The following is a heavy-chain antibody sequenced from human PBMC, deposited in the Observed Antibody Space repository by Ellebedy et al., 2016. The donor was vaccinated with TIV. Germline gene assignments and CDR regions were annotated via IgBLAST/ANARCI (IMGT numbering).Heavy chain of an antibody. V-gene: IGHV4-59*08. CDR1: GGSISSYY. D-gene: IGHD3-22*01. Sequence: SETLSLXXTVSGGSISSYYWSWIRQHPGKGLEWIGYIYYSGSTYYNPSLKSRVTISVDTSKNHFSLKLSSVTAADTAVYYCARHYYDSSGYQTFDYWGQGTLVTVS. CDR2: IYYSGST. J-gene: IGHJ4*02. CDR3: ARHYYDSSGYQTFDY.